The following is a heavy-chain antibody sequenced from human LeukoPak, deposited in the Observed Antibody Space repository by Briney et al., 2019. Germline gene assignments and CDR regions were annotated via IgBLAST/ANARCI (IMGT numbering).Heavy chain of an antibody. J-gene: IGHJ4*02. CDR2: INHSGST. D-gene: IGHD5-18*01. CDR3: ARDGYGYSPFDY. CDR1: SGSFSGYY. Sequence: PSETLSLTCAVYSGSFSGYYWSWIRQPPGKGLEWIGEINHSGSTNYNPSLKSRVTISVDTSKNQFSLKLSSVTAADTAVYYCARDGYGYSPFDYWGQGTLVTVSS. V-gene: IGHV4-34*01.